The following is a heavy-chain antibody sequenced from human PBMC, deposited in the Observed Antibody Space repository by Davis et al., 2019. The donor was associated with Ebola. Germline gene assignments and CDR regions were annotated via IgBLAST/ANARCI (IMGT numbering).Heavy chain of an antibody. V-gene: IGHV3-23*01. CDR2: ISGSGGST. CDR3: AKSGLSFGVVKYHYGMDV. Sequence: GESLNISCAASGFTFSSYAMTWVRQAPGKGLEWVSAISGSGGSTYYADSVKGRFTISRDNSKKTLYLQMNSLIAEDTAVYYCAKSGLSFGVVKYHYGMDVWGKGTTVTVSS. D-gene: IGHD3-3*01. CDR1: GFTFSSYA. J-gene: IGHJ6*04.